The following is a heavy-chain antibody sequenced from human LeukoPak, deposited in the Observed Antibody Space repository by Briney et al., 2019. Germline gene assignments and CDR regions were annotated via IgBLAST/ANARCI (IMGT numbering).Heavy chain of an antibody. D-gene: IGHD3-10*01. CDR3: ARVSTMVRGVIEDY. J-gene: IGHJ4*02. CDR1: GGTFSSYT. CDR2: IIPILGIA. Sequence: SVKVSCKASGGTFSSYTISWVRQAPGQGLEWMGRIIPILGIANYAQKFQSRVTITADKSTSTAYMELSSLRSEDTAVYYCARVSTMVRGVIEDYWGQGTLVTVSS. V-gene: IGHV1-69*02.